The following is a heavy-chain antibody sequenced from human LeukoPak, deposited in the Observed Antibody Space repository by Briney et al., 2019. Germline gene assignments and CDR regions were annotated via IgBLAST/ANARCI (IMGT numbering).Heavy chain of an antibody. J-gene: IGHJ4*02. CDR1: GGSISSYY. Sequence: SETLSLTCTVSGGSISSYYWSWIRQPPGKGLEWIGYIYYSGSTNYNPSLKSRVTISVDTSKNQFSLKLSSVTAADTAVYYCARDLMGSSQSDYCGQGTLVTVSS. CDR2: IYYSGST. CDR3: ARDLMGSSQSDY. V-gene: IGHV4-59*01. D-gene: IGHD6-13*01.